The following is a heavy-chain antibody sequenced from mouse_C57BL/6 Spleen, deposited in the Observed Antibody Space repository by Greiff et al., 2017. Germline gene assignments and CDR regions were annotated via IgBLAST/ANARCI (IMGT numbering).Heavy chain of an antibody. D-gene: IGHD2-3*01. CDR2: IYPGSGNT. V-gene: IGHV1-76*01. J-gene: IGHJ4*01. CDR1: GYTFTDYY. Sequence: VQLQESGAELVRPGASVKLSCKASGYTFTDYYINWVKQRPGQGLEWIARIYPGSGNTYYNEKFKGKATLTAEKSSSAAYMQLSSLTSEASAVYCCAREDGYSYAMDDWGQGTSGPVSS. CDR3: AREDGYSYAMDD.